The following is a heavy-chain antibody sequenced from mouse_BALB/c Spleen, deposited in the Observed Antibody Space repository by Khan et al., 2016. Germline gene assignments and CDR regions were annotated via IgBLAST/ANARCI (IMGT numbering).Heavy chain of an antibody. CDR2: IDPANGNT. D-gene: IGHD2-4*01. J-gene: IGHJ3*01. CDR3: ARSPYDYDVGLAY. V-gene: IGHV14-3*02. CDR1: GFNIKDTY. Sequence: LKQSGAELVKPGASVKLSCTASGFNIKDTYMHWVKQRPEQGLEWIGRIDPANGNTKYDPKFQGKATITADTSSTTAYLQLSSLTSEDTAVYYWARSPYDYDVGLAYWGQGTLVTVSA.